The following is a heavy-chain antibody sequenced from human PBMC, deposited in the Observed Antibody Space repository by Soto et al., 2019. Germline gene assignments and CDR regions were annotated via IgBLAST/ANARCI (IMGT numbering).Heavy chain of an antibody. CDR2: ISSSSSYT. J-gene: IGHJ4*02. Sequence: GGSLRLSCAASGFTFGDYYMSWIRQAPGKGLEWVSYISSSSSYTNYADSVKGRFTISRDNAKNSLYLQMNSLRAEDTAVYYCAKYYYDSSGYSYFDYWGQGTLVTVSS. V-gene: IGHV3-11*06. CDR1: GFTFGDYY. CDR3: AKYYYDSSGYSYFDY. D-gene: IGHD3-22*01.